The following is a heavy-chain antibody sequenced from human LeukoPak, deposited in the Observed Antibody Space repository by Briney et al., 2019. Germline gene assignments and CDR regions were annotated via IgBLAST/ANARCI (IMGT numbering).Heavy chain of an antibody. Sequence: SETLSLTCTVSGYSISSGYYWGWIRQPPGKGLEWIGSIYHSGSTYYDPSLKSRVTISVDTSKNQFSLKLSSVTAADTAVYYCAREIPWVWFGELTHFDYWGQGTLVTVSS. D-gene: IGHD3-10*01. CDR2: IYHSGST. CDR1: GYSISSGYY. CDR3: AREIPWVWFGELTHFDY. J-gene: IGHJ4*02. V-gene: IGHV4-38-2*02.